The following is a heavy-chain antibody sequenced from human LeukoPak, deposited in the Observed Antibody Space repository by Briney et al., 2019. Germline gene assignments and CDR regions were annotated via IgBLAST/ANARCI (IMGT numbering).Heavy chain of an antibody. CDR1: GFTFSSYS. J-gene: IGHJ3*02. CDR2: ISSSSSYI. Sequence: PGGSLRLSCAASGFTFSSYSMNWVRQAPGKGLEWVSSISSSSSYIYYADSVKCRFTISRDNAKNSLYLQMNSLRAEDTAVYYCARGWTTDAFDIWGQGTMVTVSS. CDR3: ARGWTTDAFDI. V-gene: IGHV3-21*01. D-gene: IGHD3/OR15-3a*01.